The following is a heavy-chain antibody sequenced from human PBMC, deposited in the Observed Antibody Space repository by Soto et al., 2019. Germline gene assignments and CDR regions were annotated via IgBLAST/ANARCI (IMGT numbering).Heavy chain of an antibody. Sequence: SETLSLTCGVYGGSVSNYHWSWIRQPPGKGLEWIGEINHSGSTKYNPSLKSRVTISVDTSKDQFSLKLSSVTAADTAIYYCANTGYDILTGYYNNYWGQGTLVTVSS. CDR2: INHSGST. CDR3: ANTGYDILTGYYNNY. CDR1: GGSVSNYH. D-gene: IGHD3-9*01. V-gene: IGHV4-34*01. J-gene: IGHJ4*02.